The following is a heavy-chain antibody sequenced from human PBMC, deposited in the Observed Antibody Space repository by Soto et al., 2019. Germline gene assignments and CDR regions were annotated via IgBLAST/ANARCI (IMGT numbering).Heavy chain of an antibody. V-gene: IGHV3-48*02. CDR1: GFTFSSYS. J-gene: IGHJ4*02. Sequence: GGSLRLSCAASGFTFSSYSMNWVRQAPGKGLEWVSYISSSSSTIYYADSVKGRFTISRDNTKNSLYLQMNSLRDEDTAVYYCARDGRIQLWFRVGFDYWGQGTLVTVSS. CDR2: ISSSSSTI. D-gene: IGHD5-18*01. CDR3: ARDGRIQLWFRVGFDY.